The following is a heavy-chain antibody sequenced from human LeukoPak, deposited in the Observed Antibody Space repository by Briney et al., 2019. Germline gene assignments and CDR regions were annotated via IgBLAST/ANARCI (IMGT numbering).Heavy chain of an antibody. CDR2: FDPEDGET. J-gene: IGHJ4*02. CDR3: ARESELGCSDY. D-gene: IGHD7-27*01. CDR1: GYTLTELS. Sequence: ASVKVSCKVSGYTLTELSMHWVRQAPGKGLEWMGGFDPEDGETIYAQKFQGRVTMTIDTFTSTTYMDLRSLRSDDTAVYYCARESELGCSDYWGQGTLVTVSP. V-gene: IGHV1-24*01.